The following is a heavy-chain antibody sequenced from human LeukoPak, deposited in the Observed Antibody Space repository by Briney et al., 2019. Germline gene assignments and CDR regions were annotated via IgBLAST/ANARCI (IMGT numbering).Heavy chain of an antibody. D-gene: IGHD3-16*01. V-gene: IGHV4-34*09. J-gene: IGHJ4*02. CDR2: INHSGST. Sequence: SETLSLTCAVYGGSFSGYYWSWIRQPPGKGLEWIGEINHSGSTNYNPSLKSRVTISVDTSKNQFSLKLSSVTAADTAVYYCARDGPVFGAFDYWGQGTLVTVSS. CDR1: GGSFSGYY. CDR3: ARDGPVFGAFDY.